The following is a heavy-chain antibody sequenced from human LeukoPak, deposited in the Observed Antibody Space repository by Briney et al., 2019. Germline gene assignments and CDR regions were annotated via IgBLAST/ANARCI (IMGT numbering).Heavy chain of an antibody. V-gene: IGHV4-4*02. CDR2: MYLSGTT. CDR1: GDSINSLDL. D-gene: IGHD3-22*01. Sequence: SETLSLTCTVSGDSINSLDLWSWVRQPPGKGLEWIGEMYLSGTTHSNLSVKSRVTISIDKSKNQFFLNLSSVTAADTAVYYCAGLVGRYSSGLYYYYFDYWGQGTLVTVSS. J-gene: IGHJ4*02. CDR3: AGLVGRYSSGLYYYYFDY.